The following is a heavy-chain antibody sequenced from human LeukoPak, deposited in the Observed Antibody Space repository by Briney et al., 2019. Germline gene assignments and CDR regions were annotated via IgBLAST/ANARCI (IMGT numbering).Heavy chain of an antibody. Sequence: GGSLRLSCAASGFTFSSYSMNWVRQAPGQGLDWVSCISSISIYITYANSVKGRFTISRDTAKNSPSLQMNSLRLADTAIYYCARGPGSVDIWGQGTMVTVSS. CDR2: ISSISIYI. CDR1: GFTFSSYS. J-gene: IGHJ3*02. D-gene: IGHD1-1*01. V-gene: IGHV3-21*01. CDR3: ARGPGSVDI.